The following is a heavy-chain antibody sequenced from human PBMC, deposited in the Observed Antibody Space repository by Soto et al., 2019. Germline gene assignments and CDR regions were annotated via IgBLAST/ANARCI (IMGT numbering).Heavy chain of an antibody. CDR2: ISYDGSVK. CDR3: AKAARPVGATGLDY. V-gene: IGHV3-30*18. Sequence: QVQLVESGGGVVQPGRSLRLSCAASGFTFSNYGMHWVRQAPGMGLEWVAVISYDGSVKYYADSVEGRFTISRDNSKNTLYLPMNSPRAEDTSVYYCAKAARPVGATGLDYWGQGTPVTVSS. D-gene: IGHD1-26*01. J-gene: IGHJ4*02. CDR1: GFTFSNYG.